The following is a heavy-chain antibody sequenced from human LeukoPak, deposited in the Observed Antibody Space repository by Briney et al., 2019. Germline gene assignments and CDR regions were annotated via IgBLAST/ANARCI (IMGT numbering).Heavy chain of an antibody. CDR1: GYTFTSYY. D-gene: IGHD6-6*01. CDR3: ATWGSIAARPLDY. Sequence: ASVKVSCKASGYTFTSYYMHWVRQAPGQGLEGMGIINPSGGSTSYAQKFQGRVTMTRDTSTSTVYMELSSLRSEDTAVYYCATWGSIAARPLDYWGQGTLVTVSS. V-gene: IGHV1-46*03. J-gene: IGHJ4*02. CDR2: INPSGGST.